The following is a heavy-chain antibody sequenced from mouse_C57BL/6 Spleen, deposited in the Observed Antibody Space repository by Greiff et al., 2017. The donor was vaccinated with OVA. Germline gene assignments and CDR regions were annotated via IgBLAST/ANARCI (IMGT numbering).Heavy chain of an antibody. D-gene: IGHD4-1*01. Sequence: EVKLMESGGGLVKPGGSLKLSCAASGFTFSSYAMSWVRQTPEKRLEWVATISDGGSYTYYPDNVKGRFTISRDNAKNNLYLQMSHLKSEDTAMYYCARDGRTGFDYWGQGTTLTVSS. CDR1: GFTFSSYA. V-gene: IGHV5-4*01. CDR2: ISDGGSYT. J-gene: IGHJ2*01. CDR3: ARDGRTGFDY.